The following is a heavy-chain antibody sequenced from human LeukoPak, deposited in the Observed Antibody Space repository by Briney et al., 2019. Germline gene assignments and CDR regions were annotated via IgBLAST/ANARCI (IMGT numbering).Heavy chain of an antibody. D-gene: IGHD4-17*01. Sequence: ASVKVSCKASGGTFSSCAICCVRQAPGQWLEWMGGIIPIFGTANYAQKFQGRVTITADESTSTAYMELSSLRSEDTAVYYCARVDGDYGVDDAFDIWGQGTMVTVSS. CDR2: IIPIFGTA. V-gene: IGHV1-69*13. CDR1: GGTFSSCA. CDR3: ARVDGDYGVDDAFDI. J-gene: IGHJ3*02.